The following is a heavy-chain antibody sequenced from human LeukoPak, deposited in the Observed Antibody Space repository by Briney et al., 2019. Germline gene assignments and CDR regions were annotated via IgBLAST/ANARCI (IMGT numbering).Heavy chain of an antibody. CDR1: GYTFTGYY. J-gene: IGHJ6*02. V-gene: IGHV1-2*02. Sequence: ASVKVSCKASGYTFTGYYMHWVRQAPGQGLEWMGWINPNSGGTNYAQKFQGRVTMTRDTSISTAYMELSRLRSDDTAVYYCAXXXXTGTTHYYYYGMDVWGQGTTVTVSS. CDR3: AXXXXTGTTHYYYYGMDV. D-gene: IGHD1-7*01. CDR2: INPNSGGT.